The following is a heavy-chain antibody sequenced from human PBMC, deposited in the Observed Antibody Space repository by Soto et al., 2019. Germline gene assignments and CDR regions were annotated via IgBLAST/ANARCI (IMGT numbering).Heavy chain of an antibody. V-gene: IGHV4-34*01. CDR3: ARQPPRPGAITTQWNRTYNPSYQLATGGAFDI. J-gene: IGHJ3*02. D-gene: IGHD1-1*01. CDR1: GGSFSGNY. CDR2: RNHSGRT. Sequence: QVQLQQWGAGLVKPSATLSLTCAVHGGSFSGNYWSWIRQPPGMGLEWIGERNHSGRTNFNPSLKRRGTEAEDPAKSQSSLRLSSVNASDTAVYYWARQPPRPGAITTQWNRTYNPSYQLATGGAFDIWRQGTVVTVSS.